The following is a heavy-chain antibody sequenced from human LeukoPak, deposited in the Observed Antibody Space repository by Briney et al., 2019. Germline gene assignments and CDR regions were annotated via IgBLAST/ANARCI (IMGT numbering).Heavy chain of an antibody. V-gene: IGHV1-69*05. CDR2: IIPIFGTA. CDR3: ARTYYDILTGYETPKVYDY. D-gene: IGHD3-9*01. Sequence: ASVTVSCKASGGTFSSYAISWVRQAPGQGLEWMGGIIPIFGTANYAQKFQGRVTITTDESTSTAYMELSSLRSEDTAVYYCARTYYDILTGYETPKVYDYWGQGTLVTVSS. J-gene: IGHJ4*02. CDR1: GGTFSSYA.